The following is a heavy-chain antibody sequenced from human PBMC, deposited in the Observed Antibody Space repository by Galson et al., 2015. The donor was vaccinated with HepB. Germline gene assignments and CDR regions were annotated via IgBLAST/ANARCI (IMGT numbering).Heavy chain of an antibody. CDR2: ISSSSSYV. CDR3: ARLNSGWIDY. J-gene: IGHJ4*02. Sequence: SLRLSCAASGFTFSSYSMNWVRQAPGKGLEWVSSISSSSSYVYYADSVKGRFTISRDNAKNSLYLQMNSLRAEDTAVYYCARLNSGWIDYWGQGTLVTVSS. V-gene: IGHV3-21*01. D-gene: IGHD6-19*01. CDR1: GFTFSSYS.